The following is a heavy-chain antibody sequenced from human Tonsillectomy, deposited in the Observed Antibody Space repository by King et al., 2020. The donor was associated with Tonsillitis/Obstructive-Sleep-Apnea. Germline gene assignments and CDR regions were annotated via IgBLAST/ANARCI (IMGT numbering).Heavy chain of an antibody. V-gene: IGHV3-23*04. CDR2: ISGSGGST. Sequence: VQLVESGGGLVQPGGSLRLSCAASGFTFSSYAMSWVRQAPGKGLEWVSAISGSGGSTYYADSVKGRFTISRDNSKNKLYLQMNSLRAEDTAVYYCAKDEGRITIFGVVSVFDYWGQGTLVTVSS. D-gene: IGHD3-3*01. CDR1: GFTFSSYA. CDR3: AKDEGRITIFGVVSVFDY. J-gene: IGHJ4*02.